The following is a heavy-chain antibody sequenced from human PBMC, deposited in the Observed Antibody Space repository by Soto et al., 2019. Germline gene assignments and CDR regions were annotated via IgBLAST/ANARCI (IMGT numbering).Heavy chain of an antibody. D-gene: IGHD2-2*01. Sequence: SQTLSLTCAISGDSVSSDSATWNWIRQSPSRGLEWLGRTYYRSKWYNDYAVSVKSRITINPDTSKNQFSLQLNSVTPEDTAVYYCARASNIVVVPAAIWAYYYYGMDVWGQGTTVTVSS. CDR3: ARASNIVVVPAAIWAYYYYGMDV. CDR1: GDSVSSDSAT. V-gene: IGHV6-1*01. J-gene: IGHJ6*02. CDR2: TYYRSKWYN.